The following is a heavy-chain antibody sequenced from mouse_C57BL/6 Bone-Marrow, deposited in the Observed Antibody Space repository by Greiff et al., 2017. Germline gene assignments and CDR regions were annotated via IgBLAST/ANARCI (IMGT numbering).Heavy chain of an antibody. V-gene: IGHV5-6*01. Sequence: EVQGVESGGDLVKPGGSLKLSCAASGFTFSSYGMSWVRQTPDKRLEWVATISSGGSYTYYPDSVKGRFTISRDNAKNTRYLQMSSLKSEDTAMYYCARRDYGKDYYAMDYWGQGTSVTVSS. CDR3: ARRDYGKDYYAMDY. CDR2: ISSGGSYT. J-gene: IGHJ4*01. CDR1: GFTFSSYG. D-gene: IGHD1-1*01.